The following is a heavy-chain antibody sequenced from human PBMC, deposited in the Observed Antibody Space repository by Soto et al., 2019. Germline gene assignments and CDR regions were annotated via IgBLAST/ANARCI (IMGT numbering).Heavy chain of an antibody. Sequence: QVQLVQSGAEVKKPGSSVKVSCKASGATFGTYSFTWGRQAPGQGLEWMGEIIPIFGTANYAQKFQGRVTITADESTSTAYMELSSLRSEDTAVYYCARDGGRHSGGIDYWGQGTLVTVSS. CDR1: GATFGTYS. J-gene: IGHJ4*02. CDR2: IIPIFGTA. CDR3: ARDGGRHSGGIDY. V-gene: IGHV1-69*01. D-gene: IGHD1-26*01.